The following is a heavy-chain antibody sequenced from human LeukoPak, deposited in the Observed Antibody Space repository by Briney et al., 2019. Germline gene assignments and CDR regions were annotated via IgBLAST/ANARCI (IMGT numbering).Heavy chain of an antibody. CDR2: IT. D-gene: IGHD6-6*01. Sequence: GGSLRLSCAASGFTFDDYGMSWVRQAPGKGLEWVSGITDSVKGRFTISRDNAKNSLYLQMNSLRAEDTALYYCARDPTKRIAARPTAFDPWGQGTLVTVSS. V-gene: IGHV3-20*04. J-gene: IGHJ5*02. CDR1: GFTFDDYG. CDR3: ARDPTKRIAARPTAFDP.